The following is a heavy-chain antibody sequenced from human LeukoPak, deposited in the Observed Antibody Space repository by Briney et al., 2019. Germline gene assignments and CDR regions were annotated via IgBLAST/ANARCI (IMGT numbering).Heavy chain of an antibody. CDR3: ARDRLAVAGTNYYGMDV. J-gene: IGHJ6*02. D-gene: IGHD6-19*01. CDR1: GFTFSSYD. V-gene: IGHV3-13*01. Sequence: GRSLRLSCAASGFTFSSYDMHWVRQATGKGLEWVSAIGTAGDTYYPGSVKGRFTISRENAKNSLYLQMNSLRAGDTAVYYCARDRLAVAGTNYYGMDVWGQGTTVTVSS. CDR2: IGTAGDT.